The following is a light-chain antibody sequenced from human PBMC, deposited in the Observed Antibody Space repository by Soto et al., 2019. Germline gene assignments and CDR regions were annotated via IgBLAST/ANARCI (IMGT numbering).Light chain of an antibody. CDR2: GAS. J-gene: IGKJ1*01. CDR3: QQYGSSPRT. V-gene: IGKV3-20*01. Sequence: ETCLTQSPGTLSLSPGEGATLPCRASRGVSANYLAWYQQKPGQAPTLLIYGASIRAAGIPDRFSGSGSGTDFTLTIRRLEPEDFAVYYCQQYGSSPRTFGQGTKVDIK. CDR1: RGVSANY.